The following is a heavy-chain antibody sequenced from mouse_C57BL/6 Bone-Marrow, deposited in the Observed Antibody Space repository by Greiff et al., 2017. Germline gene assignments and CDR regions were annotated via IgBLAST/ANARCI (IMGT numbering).Heavy chain of an antibody. V-gene: IGHV1-64*01. CDR3: AREGGGRLRRGDWYFDV. Sequence: QVQLQQPGAELVKPGASVKLSCKASGYTFTSYWMPWVKQRPGQGLEWIGMIHPNSGSTNYNEKFKSKATLTVDKSSSTAYMQLSSLTSEDSAVYYCAREGGGRLRRGDWYFDVWGTGTTVTVSS. CDR1: GYTFTSYW. D-gene: IGHD2-4*01. CDR2: IHPNSGST. J-gene: IGHJ1*03.